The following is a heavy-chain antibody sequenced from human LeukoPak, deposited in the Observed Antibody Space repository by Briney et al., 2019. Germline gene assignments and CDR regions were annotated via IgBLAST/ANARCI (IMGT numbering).Heavy chain of an antibody. CDR3: ARDILTGSHAFDI. Sequence: GGSLRLSCTASGFIFSTYNMNWVRQAPGKGLEWVAVIWYDGSNKYYADSVKGRFTISRDNSKNTLYLQMNSLRAEDTAVYYCARDILTGSHAFDIWGQGTMVTVSS. J-gene: IGHJ3*02. CDR2: IWYDGSNK. CDR1: GFIFSTYN. V-gene: IGHV3-33*08. D-gene: IGHD3-9*01.